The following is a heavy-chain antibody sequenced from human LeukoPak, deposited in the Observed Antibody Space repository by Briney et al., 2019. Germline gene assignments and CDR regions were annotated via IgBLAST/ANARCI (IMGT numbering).Heavy chain of an antibody. CDR1: GYTFTTFG. Sequence: ASVKVSCKASGYTFTTFGINWVRQAPGQGLEWMGWINTNTGNPTYAQGFTGRFVFSLDTSVSTAYLQISSLKAEDTVVYYCARGAVANGRYYFDYWGQGTLVTVSS. V-gene: IGHV7-4-1*02. J-gene: IGHJ4*02. CDR2: INTNTGNP. CDR3: ARGAVANGRYYFDY. D-gene: IGHD6-19*01.